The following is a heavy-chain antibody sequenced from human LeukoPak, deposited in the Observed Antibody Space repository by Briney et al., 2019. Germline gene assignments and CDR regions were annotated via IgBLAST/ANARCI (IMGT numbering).Heavy chain of an antibody. V-gene: IGHV4-39*01. Sequence: PSETLSLTCTVSGGSISSSSYYWGWIRQPPGKGLEWIGSIYYSGSTYYNPSLKGQVTISVDTSKNQFSLKLSSVTAADTAVYYCARSIVVVPAAIDYWGQGTLVTVSS. CDR1: GGSISSSSYY. CDR3: ARSIVVVPAAIDY. J-gene: IGHJ4*02. CDR2: IYYSGST. D-gene: IGHD2-2*01.